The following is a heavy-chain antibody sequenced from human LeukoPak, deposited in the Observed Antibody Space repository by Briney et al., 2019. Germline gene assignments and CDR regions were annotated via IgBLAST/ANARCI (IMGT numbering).Heavy chain of an antibody. CDR1: GFIFSNYA. Sequence: GGSLRLSCAASGFIFSNYAMTWVRQAPGKGLEWVSAISGSGGSTYYADSVKGRFTISRDNSKNTLYLQMNSLRAEDTAVYYCAKALKRITIFGVTKGHIPLDYWGQGTLVTVSS. D-gene: IGHD3-3*01. V-gene: IGHV3-23*01. CDR2: ISGSGGST. J-gene: IGHJ4*02. CDR3: AKALKRITIFGVTKGHIPLDY.